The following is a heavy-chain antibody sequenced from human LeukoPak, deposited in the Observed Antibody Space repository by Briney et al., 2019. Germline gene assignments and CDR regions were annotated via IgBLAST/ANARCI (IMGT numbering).Heavy chain of an antibody. Sequence: PSETLSLTCAVSGYSISSSNWWGWIRQPPGKGLEWIGYIYYSGSTNYNPSLKSRVTMSVDTSKNQFSLKLSSVTALDTAVYYCARGGLVPAAIYAFDIWGQGTMVTVSS. V-gene: IGHV4-28*06. CDR2: IYYSGST. D-gene: IGHD2-2*01. CDR1: GYSISSSNW. J-gene: IGHJ3*02. CDR3: ARGGLVPAAIYAFDI.